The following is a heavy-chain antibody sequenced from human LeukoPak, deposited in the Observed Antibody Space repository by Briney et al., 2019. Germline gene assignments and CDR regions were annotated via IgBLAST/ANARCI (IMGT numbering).Heavy chain of an antibody. CDR3: ARRGEYSDY. V-gene: IGHV1-8*01. D-gene: IGHD4-17*01. CDR1: GYSFVSYD. Sequence: ASVKVSCKASGYSFVSYDINWVRQAPGQGLEWVGWMSPNSGNTGYSQKFQGRVTMTRDTSINTAYMELSSLRPEDTAIYYGARRGEYSDYWGQGTLVTVSS. J-gene: IGHJ4*02. CDR2: MSPNSGNT.